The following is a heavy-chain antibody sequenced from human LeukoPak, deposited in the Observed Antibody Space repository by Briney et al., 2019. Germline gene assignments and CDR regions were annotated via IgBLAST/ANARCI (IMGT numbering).Heavy chain of an antibody. V-gene: IGHV4-4*07. CDR1: GGSINDYY. CDR2: IYTTGST. J-gene: IGHJ6*02. CDR3: ARQSYYFYAMDV. Sequence: SETLSLTCIVSGGSINDYYWSWIRQPAGKGLEWIGRIYTTGSTNYNPSLKSRVTMSVDTSRNQFSLRLSSVTAADTAVYHCARQSYYFYAMDVWGQGTTVTVSS.